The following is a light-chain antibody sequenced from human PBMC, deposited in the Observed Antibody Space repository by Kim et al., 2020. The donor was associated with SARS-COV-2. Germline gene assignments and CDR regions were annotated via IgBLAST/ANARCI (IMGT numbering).Light chain of an antibody. J-gene: IGKJ3*01. V-gene: IGKV1-9*01. CDR3: QQLDSYPPFT. CDR2: AAS. Sequence: DIQLTQSPSFLSASVGDRVTITCRASQVITSYLAWYQQKPGRAPKLLIYAASTLQSGVPSRFSGSGSGTEFTLTISSLQPEDFATYYCQQLDSYPPFTFGPGTKVDIK. CDR1: QVITSY.